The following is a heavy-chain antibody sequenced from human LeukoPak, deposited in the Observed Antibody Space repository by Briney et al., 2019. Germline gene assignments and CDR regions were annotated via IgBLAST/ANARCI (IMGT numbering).Heavy chain of an antibody. D-gene: IGHD1-14*01. CDR3: AREADDHQIDYYYYYYMDV. CDR2: TIPIFGTA. V-gene: IGHV1-69*13. Sequence: SVKVSCKASGGTFSSYAISWVRQAPGQGLEWMGGTIPIFGTANYAQKFQGRVTITADESTSTAYMELSSLRSEDTAVYYCAREADDHQIDYYYYYYMDVWGKGTTVTISS. CDR1: GGTFSSYA. J-gene: IGHJ6*03.